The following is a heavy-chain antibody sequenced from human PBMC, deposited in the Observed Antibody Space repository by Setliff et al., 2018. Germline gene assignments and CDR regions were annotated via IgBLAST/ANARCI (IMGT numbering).Heavy chain of an antibody. J-gene: IGHJ6*03. CDR1: GFNFNKYW. CDR3: AALDWGENFYNVDV. D-gene: IGHD7-27*01. V-gene: IGHV3-74*01. CDR2: INGDATIN. Sequence: GGSLRLSCTVYGFNFNKYWMYWVRQAPGKGLEWVSRINGDATINHYADSVKGRFTISRDNARNALYLQMVSLRGEDTGVYFCAALDWGENFYNVDVWGKGTTVTVSS.